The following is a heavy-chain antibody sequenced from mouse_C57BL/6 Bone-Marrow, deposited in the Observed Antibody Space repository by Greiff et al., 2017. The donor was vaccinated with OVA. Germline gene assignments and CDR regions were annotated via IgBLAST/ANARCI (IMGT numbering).Heavy chain of an antibody. D-gene: IGHD1-1*01. Sequence: QVQLQQSGPELVKPGASVKLSCKASGYTFTSYDINWVKQRPGQGLEWIGWIYPRDGSTKYNEKFKGKATLTVDTSSSTAYMELHSLTSEDSAVYFCARNFYYYGSSYDWFAYWGQGTLVTVSA. V-gene: IGHV1-85*01. CDR1: GYTFTSYD. CDR3: ARNFYYYGSSYDWFAY. J-gene: IGHJ3*01. CDR2: IYPRDGST.